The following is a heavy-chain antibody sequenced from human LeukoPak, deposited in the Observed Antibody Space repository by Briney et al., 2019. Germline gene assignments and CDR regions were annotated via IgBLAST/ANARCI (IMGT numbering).Heavy chain of an antibody. Sequence: GGSLRLSCAISGFTFSSYALHWVRQAPGKGLEWVAVISYDGSKKYYADSVKGRFTISRDNSKNTLYLQMNSLRAEDTAVYYCARGVDYYENSGTIDYWGQGTLVTVSS. CDR2: ISYDGSKK. CDR1: GFTFSSYA. V-gene: IGHV3-30-3*01. CDR3: ARGVDYYENSGTIDY. D-gene: IGHD3-22*01. J-gene: IGHJ4*02.